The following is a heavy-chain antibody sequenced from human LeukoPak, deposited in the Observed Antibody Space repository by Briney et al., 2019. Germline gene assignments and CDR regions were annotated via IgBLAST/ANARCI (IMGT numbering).Heavy chain of an antibody. D-gene: IGHD5-18*01. V-gene: IGHV4-59*01. J-gene: IGHJ4*02. CDR2: IYYSGST. CDR1: GGSISSFY. Sequence: PSETLSLTSTVSGGSISSFYWTWIRQPPGKGLEWIGYIYYSGSTNYNPSLKSRVTISVDTSMNQFSLKLSSVTAADTAVYYCAREKGNSYGYDYWGQGTLVTVSS. CDR3: AREKGNSYGYDY.